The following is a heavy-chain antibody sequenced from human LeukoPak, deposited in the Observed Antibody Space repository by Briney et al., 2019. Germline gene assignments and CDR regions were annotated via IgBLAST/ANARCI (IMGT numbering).Heavy chain of an antibody. D-gene: IGHD3-10*01. J-gene: IGHJ4*02. CDR2: IYYSGST. CDR3: AISGSGTSHNEQFDY. CDR1: GGSISSSGYY. Sequence: SEALSLTCTVSGGSISSSGYYWGWIRQPPGKGLEWIGSIYYSGSTFYNPSLKTRVTIYVDTSKKQFSLKLNSVTAADTAVYYCAISGSGTSHNEQFDYWGQGTLVTVSS. V-gene: IGHV4-39*01.